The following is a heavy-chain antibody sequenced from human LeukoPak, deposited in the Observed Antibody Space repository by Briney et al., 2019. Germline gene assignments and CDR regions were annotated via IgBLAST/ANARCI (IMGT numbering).Heavy chain of an antibody. D-gene: IGHD3-22*01. CDR2: IYYSGST. V-gene: IGHV4-61*01. CDR3: ARDHGYYYDSSGYFDY. J-gene: IGHJ4*02. Sequence: KSSETLSLTCTVSGGSISSSSYYWSWIRQPPGKGLEWIGYIYYSGSTNYNPSLKSRVTISVDTSKNQSSLKLSSVTAADTAVYYCARDHGYYYDSSGYFDYWGQGTLVTVSS. CDR1: GGSISSSSYY.